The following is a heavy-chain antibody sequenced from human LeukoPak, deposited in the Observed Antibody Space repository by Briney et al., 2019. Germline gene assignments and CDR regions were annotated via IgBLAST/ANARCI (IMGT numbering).Heavy chain of an antibody. CDR2: IYYSGST. V-gene: IGHV4-59*08. CDR1: GGSISSYY. CDR3: ARQETRGYSYVPHFDY. D-gene: IGHD5-18*01. J-gene: IGHJ4*02. Sequence: SETLSLTCTVSGGSISSYYWSWIRQPPGTGLEWIGYIYYSGSTNYNPSLKSRVTISVDTSKNQFSLKLSSVTAADTAVYYCARQETRGYSYVPHFDYWGQGTLVTVSS.